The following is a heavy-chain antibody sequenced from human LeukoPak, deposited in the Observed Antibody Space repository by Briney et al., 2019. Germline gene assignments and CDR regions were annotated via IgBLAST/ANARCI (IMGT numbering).Heavy chain of an antibody. Sequence: GGSLRLSCAASGFTFSSYEMNWVRQAPGKGLEWVSYISSSGSTIYYADSVKGRFTISRDNAKNSLYLQMNSLRAEDTAVYYCARAGVYYDFNYMDVWGKGTTVTVSS. CDR3: ARAGVYYDFNYMDV. J-gene: IGHJ6*03. CDR2: ISSSGSTI. D-gene: IGHD3-3*01. CDR1: GFTFSSYE. V-gene: IGHV3-48*03.